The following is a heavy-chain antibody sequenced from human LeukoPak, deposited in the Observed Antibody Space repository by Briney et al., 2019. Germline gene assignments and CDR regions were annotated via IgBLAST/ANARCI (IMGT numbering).Heavy chain of an antibody. J-gene: IGHJ4*02. Sequence: GGSLRLSCAASGFTFSYYAMSWVRQAPGMGLEWVSSISGGGVSTYYADSVKGRFTISRGNSRNTLYLQMNSLRADDTAVYYCAKEQQRGFDYWAREPWSPSPQ. D-gene: IGHD6-13*01. V-gene: IGHV3-23*01. CDR3: AKEQQRGFDY. CDR1: GFTFSYYA. CDR2: ISGGGVST.